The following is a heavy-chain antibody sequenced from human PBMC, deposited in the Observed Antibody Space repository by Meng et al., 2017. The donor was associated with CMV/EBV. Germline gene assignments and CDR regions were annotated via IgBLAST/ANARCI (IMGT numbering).Heavy chain of an antibody. CDR1: GFTFDDDG. CDR2: INWNGGST. J-gene: IGHJ6*02. D-gene: IGHD5-12*01. CDR3: ARDRDIVATVNYYYYGMDV. Sequence: GESLKISCAASGFTFDDDGMSWVRQAPGKGLEWVSGINWNGGSTGYADSVKGRFTISRDNAKNSLYLQMNSLRAEDTALYYCARDRDIVATVNYYYYGMDVWGQGTTVTVSS. V-gene: IGHV3-20*04.